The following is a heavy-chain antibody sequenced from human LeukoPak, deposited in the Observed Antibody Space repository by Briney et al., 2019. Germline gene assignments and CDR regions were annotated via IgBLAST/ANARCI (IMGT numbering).Heavy chain of an antibody. CDR3: ASTNQWFDP. CDR2: INHSGST. J-gene: IGHJ5*02. V-gene: IGHV4-34*01. Sequence: PSETLSHTCAVYGGSFTGYYWSWIRQPPGKGLEWIGEINHSGSTNYNPSLKSRVTISVDTSKNQFSLKLSSVTAADTAVYYCASTNQWFDPWGQGTLVTVSS. D-gene: IGHD1-14*01. CDR1: GGSFTGYY.